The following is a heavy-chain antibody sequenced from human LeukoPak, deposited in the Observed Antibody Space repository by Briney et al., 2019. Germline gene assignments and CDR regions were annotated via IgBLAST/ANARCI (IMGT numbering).Heavy chain of an antibody. D-gene: IGHD4-17*01. CDR3: AKETSDYGDYVNAFDV. CDR2: MSGSGGSR. CDR1: GFSFTTYA. Sequence: GGSLRLSCAASGFSFTTYAMSWVRQAPGKGLGWVSSMSGSGGSRNYGDSVKGRFTSSRDNSKNTLFLQMNSLRAEDTAVYYCAKETSDYGDYVNAFDVWGQGTMVTVSS. V-gene: IGHV3-23*01. J-gene: IGHJ3*01.